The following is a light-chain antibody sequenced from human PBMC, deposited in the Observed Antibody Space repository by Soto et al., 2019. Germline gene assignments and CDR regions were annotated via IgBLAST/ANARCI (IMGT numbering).Light chain of an antibody. CDR1: SSTVGGNA. CDR3: AAWDDSLKAVA. J-gene: IGLJ2*01. Sequence: QSVLTQPPSASGTPGQRVTISCSGRSSTVGGNAVNWYQQLPGTAPKLLISGSKQRPSGAPERFSASKSGTSAALAISGLQSEDEADYYCAAWDDSLKAVAFGGGTKVTVL. V-gene: IGLV1-44*01. CDR2: GSK.